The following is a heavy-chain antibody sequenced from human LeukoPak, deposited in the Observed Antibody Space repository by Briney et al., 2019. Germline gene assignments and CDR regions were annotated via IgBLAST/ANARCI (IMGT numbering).Heavy chain of an antibody. CDR2: IYSGGST. V-gene: IGHV3-53*01. Sequence: GGPLRLSCAASGFTVSSNYMSWVRQAPGKGLEWVSVIYSGGSTFYADSVKGRFTISRDNAKNTVYLQMSSLRAEDTAVYYCASVFDSWGQGRLVTVSS. J-gene: IGHJ4*02. CDR3: ASVFDS. CDR1: GFTVSSNY.